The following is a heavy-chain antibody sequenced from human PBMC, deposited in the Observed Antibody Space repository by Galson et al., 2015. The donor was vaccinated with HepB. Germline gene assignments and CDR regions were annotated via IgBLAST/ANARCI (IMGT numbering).Heavy chain of an antibody. CDR3: ARAKYSSYGYYYYYMDV. CDR2: ISAYNGNT. Sequence: SVKVSCKASGYTFTSYGISWVRQAPGQGLEWMGWISAYNGNTNYAQKLQGRVTMTTDTSTSTAYMELRSLRSDDTAVYYCARAKYSSYGYYYYYMDVWGKGTTVTVSS. CDR1: GYTFTSYG. V-gene: IGHV1-18*01. J-gene: IGHJ6*03. D-gene: IGHD6-6*01.